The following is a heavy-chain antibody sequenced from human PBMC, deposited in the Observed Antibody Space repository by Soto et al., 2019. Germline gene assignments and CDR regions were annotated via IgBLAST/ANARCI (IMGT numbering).Heavy chain of an antibody. CDR1: GFTFSSYG. J-gene: IGHJ6*04. Sequence: EGSLRLSCVASGFTFSSYGMHWVRQAPGKGLEWVAVIWYDGSNKYYADSVKGRFTISRGNSKNTLYLQMNSLRAEDTAVYYCARFLVRYSSGWPNYYYYGMDVWGKGPTVTVSS. CDR3: ARFLVRYSSGWPNYYYYGMDV. D-gene: IGHD6-19*01. V-gene: IGHV3-33*01. CDR2: IWYDGSNK.